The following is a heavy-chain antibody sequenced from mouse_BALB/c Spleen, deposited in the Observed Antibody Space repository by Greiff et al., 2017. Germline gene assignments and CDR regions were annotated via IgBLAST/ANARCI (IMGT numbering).Heavy chain of an antibody. CDR1: GFTFTDYY. CDR3: ARRGVSSTYYYAMDY. V-gene: IGHV7-3*02. CDR2: IRNKANGYTT. D-gene: IGHD1-1*01. Sequence: EVMLVESGGGLVQPGGSLRLSCATSGFTFTDYYMSWVRQPPGKALEWLGFIRNKANGYTTEYSASVKGRFTISRDNSQSILYLQMNTLRAEDSATYYCARRGVSSTYYYAMDYWGQGTSVTVSS. J-gene: IGHJ4*01.